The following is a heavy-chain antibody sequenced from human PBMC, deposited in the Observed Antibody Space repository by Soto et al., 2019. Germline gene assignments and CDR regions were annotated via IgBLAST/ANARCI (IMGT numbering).Heavy chain of an antibody. J-gene: IGHJ4*02. CDR3: AQLTTMIGRAGAASDY. V-gene: IGHV3-23*01. Sequence: AGGSLRLSCAASGFTFSSYAMSWVRQAPGKGLEWVSAISGSGGSTYYADSVKGRFTISRDNSKNTLYLQMNSLRAEDTAVYYCAQLTTMIGRAGAASDYWGQGTLVTVSS. CDR2: ISGSGGST. D-gene: IGHD3-22*01. CDR1: GFTFSSYA.